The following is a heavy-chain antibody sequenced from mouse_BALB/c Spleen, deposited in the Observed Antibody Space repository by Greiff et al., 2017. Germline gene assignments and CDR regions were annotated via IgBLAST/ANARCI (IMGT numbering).Heavy chain of an antibody. J-gene: IGHJ2*01. Sequence: QVQLQQSGPELVKPGASVKMSCKASGYTFTDYVISWVKQRTGQGLEWIGEIYTGSGSTYYNEKFKGKATLTADKSSNTAYMQLSSLTSEDSAVYFCARSGVITTKMSARGYFDYWGQGTTLTVSS. D-gene: IGHD2-4*01. CDR3: ARSGVITTKMSARGYFDY. CDR2: IYTGSGST. CDR1: GYTFTDYV. V-gene: IGHV1-77*01.